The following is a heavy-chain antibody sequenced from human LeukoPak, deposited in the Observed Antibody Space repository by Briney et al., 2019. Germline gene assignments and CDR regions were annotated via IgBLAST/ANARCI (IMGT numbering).Heavy chain of an antibody. CDR3: AYVPPSEHSSGKF. CDR1: GFTFSSYS. D-gene: IGHD6-19*01. CDR2: ISSSSSYI. V-gene: IGHV3-21*01. J-gene: IGHJ4*02. Sequence: GGSLRFSCAASGFTFSSYSMNWVRQAPGKGLEWVSSISSSSSYIYYADSVKGRFTISRDDAKNSLYLQMNSLRAEDTAVYYCAYVPPSEHSSGKFWGQGTLVTVSS.